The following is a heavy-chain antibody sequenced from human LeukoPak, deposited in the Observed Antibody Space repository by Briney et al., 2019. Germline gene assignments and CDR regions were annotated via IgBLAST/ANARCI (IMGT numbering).Heavy chain of an antibody. CDR1: GGTFSSYA. D-gene: IGHD1-26*01. V-gene: IGHV1-69*05. Sequence: ASVKVSCKASGGTFSSYAISWVRQAPGQGLEWMGRIIPIFGTANYAQKFQGRVTITTDESTSTAYMELSSLRSEDTAVYYCASCGIPGARVAFDIWGQGTMVTVSS. CDR3: ASCGIPGARVAFDI. CDR2: IIPIFGTA. J-gene: IGHJ3*02.